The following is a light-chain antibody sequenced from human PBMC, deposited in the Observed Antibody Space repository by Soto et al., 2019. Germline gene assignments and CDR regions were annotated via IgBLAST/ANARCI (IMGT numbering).Light chain of an antibody. CDR1: QSVTNN. Sequence: EIVMPQSPATLSVSPGERATLSCRASQSVTNNLAWYQQKPGQAPRLLIYGASTRTIAIPARFSGSGSGTDFTLTISSLQSEDFAVYYCQQYNNWPRTCGQGTK. CDR3: QQYNNWPRT. J-gene: IGKJ1*01. CDR2: GAS. V-gene: IGKV3-15*01.